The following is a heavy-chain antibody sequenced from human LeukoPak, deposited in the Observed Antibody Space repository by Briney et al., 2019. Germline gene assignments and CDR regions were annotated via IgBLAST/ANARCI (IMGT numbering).Heavy chain of an antibody. CDR1: GFTFSGYW. D-gene: IGHD1-26*01. V-gene: IGHV3-7*01. CDR3: ARGDKGAY. CDR2: IKQDGSEK. Sequence: PGGSLRLSCAASGFTFSGYWMSWVRQAPGKGLEWVAHIKQDGSEKYYVDSVKGRFTISRDNAKNSLYLQMNSLRAEDTAVYYCARGDKGAYWGQGTLVTASS. J-gene: IGHJ4*02.